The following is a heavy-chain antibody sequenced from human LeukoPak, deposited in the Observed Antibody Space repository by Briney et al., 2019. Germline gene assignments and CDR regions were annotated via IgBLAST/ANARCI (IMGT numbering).Heavy chain of an antibody. CDR2: ISSSSSYI. D-gene: IGHD6-13*01. CDR1: GFTFSSYS. CDR3: ARDQRIAAAGSLWPLNKSPEYFQH. Sequence: KPGRSLRLSCAASGFTFSSYSMNWVRQAPGKGLEWVSSISSSSSYIYYADSVKGRFTISRDNAKNSLYLQMNSLRAEDTAVYYCARDQRIAAAGSLWPLNKSPEYFQHWGQGTLVTVSS. J-gene: IGHJ1*01. V-gene: IGHV3-21*01.